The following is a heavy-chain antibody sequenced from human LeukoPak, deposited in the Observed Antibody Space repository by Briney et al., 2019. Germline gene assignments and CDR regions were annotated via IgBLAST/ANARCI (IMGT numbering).Heavy chain of an antibody. D-gene: IGHD3-22*01. CDR1: GGSISSSGYY. V-gene: IGHV4-39*01. J-gene: IGHJ6*03. CDR3: ARGRYYDSSGYRPYYYYYYMDV. CDR2: IYYSGST. Sequence: SETLSLTCTVSGGSISSSGYYWGWIRQPPGKGLEWIGSIYYSGSTYYNPSLKSRVTISVDTSKNQFSLKLSSVTAADTAVYYCARGRYYDSSGYRPYYYYYYMDVWGKGTTVTVSS.